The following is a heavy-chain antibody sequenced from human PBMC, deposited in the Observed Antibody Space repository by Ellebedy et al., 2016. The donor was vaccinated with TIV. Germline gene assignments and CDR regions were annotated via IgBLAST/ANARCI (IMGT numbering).Heavy chain of an antibody. V-gene: IGHV1-69*13. CDR3: ARDSLVPAAIRFNP. CDR2: IIPIFGTA. J-gene: IGHJ5*02. CDR1: GYTFTSYG. Sequence: SVKVSXXASGYTFTSYGISWVRQAPGQGLEWMGGIIPIFGTANYAQKFQGRVTITADESTSTAYMELSSLRSEDTAVYYCARDSLVPAAIRFNPWGQGTLVTVSS. D-gene: IGHD2-2*01.